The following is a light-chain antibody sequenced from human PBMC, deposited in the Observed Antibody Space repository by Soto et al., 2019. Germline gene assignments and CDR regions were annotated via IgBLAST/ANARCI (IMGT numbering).Light chain of an antibody. CDR1: QSVSNF. J-gene: IGKJ5*01. CDR3: QQYNNWPPIT. Sequence: EIVLTQSPATRSLSPGERATLSCRASQSVSNFLAWYQQKPGQAPRLLIYGASTRATGIPARFSGSGSGTEFTLTISSLQSEDFAVYYCQQYNNWPPITFGQGTRLEIK. CDR2: GAS. V-gene: IGKV3-15*01.